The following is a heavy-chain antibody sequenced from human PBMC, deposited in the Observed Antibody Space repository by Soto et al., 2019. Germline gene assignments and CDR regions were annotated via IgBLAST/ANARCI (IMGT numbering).Heavy chain of an antibody. CDR3: AKFTEPGYSSIWYYFEY. CDR1: GFTFSSYA. D-gene: IGHD6-19*01. CDR2: ISSRSTNI. J-gene: IGHJ4*02. V-gene: IGHV3-21*06. Sequence: GGSLRLSCAASGFTFSSYAMHWVRQAPGKGLEWVASISSRSTNIDYADSVKGRFTISRDNAKNLVSLQMSSLRGEDTALYYCAKFTEPGYSSIWYYFEYWGQGTPVTVSS.